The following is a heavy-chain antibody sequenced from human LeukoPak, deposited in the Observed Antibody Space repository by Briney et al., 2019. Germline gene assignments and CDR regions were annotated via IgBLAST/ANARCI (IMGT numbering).Heavy chain of an antibody. Sequence: PGGSLTLSCAASGFTFCSYSMNWVRQAPGEGLEWVSYISSSSSNIYYAHSEEGRLTIYRDNAKNSLSLQMTSLRAEDTAVYYCARAEMGDFWSGYYRYYFDYWGQGTLVTVSS. D-gene: IGHD3-3*01. CDR2: ISSSSSNI. CDR1: GFTFCSYS. J-gene: IGHJ4*02. V-gene: IGHV3-48*01. CDR3: ARAEMGDFWSGYYRYYFDY.